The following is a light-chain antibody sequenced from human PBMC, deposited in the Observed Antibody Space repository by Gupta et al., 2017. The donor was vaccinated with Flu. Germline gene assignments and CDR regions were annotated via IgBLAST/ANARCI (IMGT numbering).Light chain of an antibody. CDR3: QAWDSNIVV. Sequence: ALGQTARLTCCGDRMGSKSVNWYQQKAGQAPILVIYRDCNRPPGIPERFSASNSKNTATLTISGAQGRDEADYHCQAWDSNIVVFGGGTKLTV. J-gene: IGLJ2*01. CDR1: RMGSKS. CDR2: RDC. V-gene: IGLV3-9*01.